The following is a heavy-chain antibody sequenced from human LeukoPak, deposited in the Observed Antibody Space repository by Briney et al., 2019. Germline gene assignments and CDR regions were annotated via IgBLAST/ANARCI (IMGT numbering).Heavy chain of an antibody. CDR1: GFTFSSYS. V-gene: IGHV3-48*01. Sequence: GGSLRLSCAASGFTFSSYSMNWVRQAPGKGLEWVSYISSSSSTIYYADSVKGRFTISRDNAKNSLYLQMNSLRAEDTAVYYCARASKYRPFDYWGQGTLVTVSS. J-gene: IGHJ4*02. CDR2: ISSSSSTI. D-gene: IGHD2-2*01. CDR3: ARASKYRPFDY.